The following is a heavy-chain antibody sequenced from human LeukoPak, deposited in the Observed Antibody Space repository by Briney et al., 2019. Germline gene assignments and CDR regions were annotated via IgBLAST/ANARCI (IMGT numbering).Heavy chain of an antibody. D-gene: IGHD6-13*01. CDR1: GGSISSGDYY. J-gene: IGHJ4*02. Sequence: SETLSLTCTVSGGSISSGDYYWSWIRQPPGKGLEWIGYIYYSGSTYYNPSLKSRVTISVDTSKNRFSLKLSSVTAADTAVYYCARAITGYSSSWGFGYWGQGTLVTVSS. V-gene: IGHV4-30-4*01. CDR2: IYYSGST. CDR3: ARAITGYSSSWGFGY.